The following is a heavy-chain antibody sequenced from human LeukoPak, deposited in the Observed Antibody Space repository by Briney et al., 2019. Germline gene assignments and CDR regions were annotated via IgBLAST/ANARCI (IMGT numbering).Heavy chain of an antibody. Sequence: KSGGSLRLSCAASGFTFSSYSMNWVRQAPGKGLEWVSCISSSSSYIYYADSVKGRFTISRDNAKNSLYLQMNSLRAEDTAVYYCARLKAVAGMNLPTDYWGQGTLVTVSS. CDR2: ISSSSSYI. CDR1: GFTFSSYS. V-gene: IGHV3-21*01. D-gene: IGHD6-19*01. CDR3: ARLKAVAGMNLPTDY. J-gene: IGHJ4*02.